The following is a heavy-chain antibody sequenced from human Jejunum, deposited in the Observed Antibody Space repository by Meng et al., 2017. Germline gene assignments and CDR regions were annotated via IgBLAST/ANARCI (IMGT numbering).Heavy chain of an antibody. V-gene: IGHV4-61*01. CDR3: ARGSRGYSYG. J-gene: IGHJ4*02. Sequence: QVQLLESGPGLVRPSETLSLTCTVSGGSVSSGSYYWSWIRQPPGKGLEWIGYIYYGGTTNYNPSLKSRVTISADTSKNQFSLKLSSVTAADTAVYYCARGSRGYSYGWGQGTLVTVSS. CDR1: GGSVSSGSYY. D-gene: IGHD5-18*01. CDR2: IYYGGTT.